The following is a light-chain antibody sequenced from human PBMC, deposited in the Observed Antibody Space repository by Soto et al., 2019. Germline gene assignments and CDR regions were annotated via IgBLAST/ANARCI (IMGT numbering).Light chain of an antibody. CDR2: GAS. V-gene: IGKV3-15*01. J-gene: IGKJ1*01. CDR3: HQYRT. Sequence: EIVLTQSPVTLSLSPGERATLSCRASQSVSSNLAWYQQKPGQAPRLLIYGASTRANGVPARFSGGGSGTEFTLTISSLQSEDFALYYCHQYRTFGQGTKVEIK. CDR1: QSVSSN.